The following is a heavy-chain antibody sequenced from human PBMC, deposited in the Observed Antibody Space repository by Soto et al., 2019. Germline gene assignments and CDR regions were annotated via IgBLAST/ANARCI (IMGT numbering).Heavy chain of an antibody. J-gene: IGHJ6*02. V-gene: IGHV1-69*13. Sequence: ASVKVSCKASGGTFSSYAISWVRQAPGQGLEWMGGIIPIFGTANYAQKFQGRVTITADESTSTAYMELSSLRSEDTAVYYCARDDCSGGSCQIYYYGMDVWGQGTTVTVSS. CDR2: IIPIFGTA. CDR3: ARDDCSGGSCQIYYYGMDV. D-gene: IGHD2-15*01. CDR1: GGTFSSYA.